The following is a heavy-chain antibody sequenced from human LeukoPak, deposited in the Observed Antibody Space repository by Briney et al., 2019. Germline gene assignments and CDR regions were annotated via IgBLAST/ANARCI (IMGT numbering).Heavy chain of an antibody. V-gene: IGHV3-23*01. CDR3: ARGDVVTRNYYYYMDV. Sequence: GGSLRLSCAASGFTFSSYAMSWVRQAPGKGLEWVSTTSSSGGSTYYPDSVKGRFTISKYTSKNTLFLQMNSLRAEDTAVYYCARGDVVTRNYYYYMDVWGKGTTVTVSS. CDR2: TSSSGGST. J-gene: IGHJ6*03. D-gene: IGHD2-2*01. CDR1: GFTFSSYA.